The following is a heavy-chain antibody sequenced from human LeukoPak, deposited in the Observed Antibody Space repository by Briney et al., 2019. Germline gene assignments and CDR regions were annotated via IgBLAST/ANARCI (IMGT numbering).Heavy chain of an antibody. CDR2: ISGSGGGT. V-gene: IGHV3-23*01. D-gene: IGHD6-19*01. CDR3: AKQPSALAGTYDY. Sequence: GGSLRLSCTASGFTFSSSAMSWVRQPPGKGLEWVSAISGSGGGTYYADSVEGRFTISRDNSKNTLYLQMNSLRAEDTAVYYCAKQPSALAGTYDYWGQGTLVTVSS. CDR1: GFTFSSSA. J-gene: IGHJ4*02.